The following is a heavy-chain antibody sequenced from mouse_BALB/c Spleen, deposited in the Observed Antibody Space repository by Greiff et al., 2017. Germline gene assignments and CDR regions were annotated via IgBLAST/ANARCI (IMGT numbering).Heavy chain of an antibody. CDR3: ARGNYGRGYAMDY. Sequence: EVKVVESGPSLVKPSQTLSLTCSVTGDSITSGYWNWIRKFPGNKLEYMGYISYSGSTYYNPSLKSRISITRDTSKNQYYLQLNSVTTEDTATYYCARGNYGRGYAMDYWGQGTSVTVSS. CDR1: GDSITSGY. V-gene: IGHV3-8*02. D-gene: IGHD1-2*01. CDR2: ISYSGST. J-gene: IGHJ4*01.